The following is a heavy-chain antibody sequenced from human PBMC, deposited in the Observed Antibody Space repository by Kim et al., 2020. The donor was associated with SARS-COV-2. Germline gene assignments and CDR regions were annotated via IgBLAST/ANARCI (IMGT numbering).Heavy chain of an antibody. J-gene: IGHJ4*02. Sequence: GGSLRLSCAGSGFTFGDYSMVWVRQAPGKGLEWVSGITKNNDMIDYADSVKGRFTISRDNGANSLYLQMNNLRPEDTALYYCAKGGGSGTYSGVLWGQGTLVTVSS. CDR2: ITKNNDMI. V-gene: IGHV3-9*01. CDR1: GFTFGDYS. D-gene: IGHD3-10*01. CDR3: AKGGGSGTYSGVL.